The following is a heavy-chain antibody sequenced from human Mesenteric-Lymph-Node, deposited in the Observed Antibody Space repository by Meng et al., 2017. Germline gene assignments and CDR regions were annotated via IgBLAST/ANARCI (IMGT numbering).Heavy chain of an antibody. J-gene: IGHJ6*02. V-gene: IGHV3-7*01. Sequence: GESLKISCAASGFPFSSYWMIWVRQAPGKGMEWLANIKEDGSTKHYVDSVKGRFSISRDNSKNTLFLQMNSLRPEDTAVYYCAKGGYSGRSPHYGMDVWGQGTTVTVSS. CDR2: IKEDGSTK. CDR3: AKGGYSGRSPHYGMDV. D-gene: IGHD5-12*01. CDR1: GFPFSSYW.